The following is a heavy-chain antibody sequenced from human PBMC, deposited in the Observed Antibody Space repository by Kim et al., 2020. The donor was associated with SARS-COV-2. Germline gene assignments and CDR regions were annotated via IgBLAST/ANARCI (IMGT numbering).Heavy chain of an antibody. CDR3: ARLLAAPVDY. V-gene: IGHV4-34*01. Sequence: SETLSLTCAVYGGSFSGYYWSWIRQPPGKGLEWIGEINHSGSTNYNPSLKSRVTISVDTSKNQFSLKLSSVTAADTAVYYCARLLAAPVDYWGQGTLVTV. CDR1: GGSFSGYY. J-gene: IGHJ4*02. CDR2: INHSGST.